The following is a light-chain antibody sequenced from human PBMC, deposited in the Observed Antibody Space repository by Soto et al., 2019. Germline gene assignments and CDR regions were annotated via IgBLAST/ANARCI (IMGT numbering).Light chain of an antibody. J-gene: IGKJ4*01. CDR3: QQFSSYPLT. CDR2: DAS. Sequence: EFVLTQSPGTLSLSPGERATLSWRSSQTFRNNYLAWYQQKPGQAPRLLIYDASSRATGIPDRFSGGGSGTDFTLTISRLEPEDFAVYYCQQFSSYPLTFGGGTKVDIK. V-gene: IGKV3-20*01. CDR1: QTFRNNY.